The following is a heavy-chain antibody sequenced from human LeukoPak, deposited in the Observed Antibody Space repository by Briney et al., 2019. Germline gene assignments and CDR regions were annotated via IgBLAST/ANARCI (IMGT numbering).Heavy chain of an antibody. Sequence: GGSLRLSCAASGFTYSSYAMHWVRQAPGKGLEWVAVISYDGSNKYYADSVKGRFTISRDNSKNTLYLQMNSLRAEDTAVYYCARKIGGAVAGNWYFDLWGRGTLVIVSS. CDR3: ARKIGGAVAGNWYFDL. V-gene: IGHV3-30-3*01. D-gene: IGHD6-19*01. CDR2: ISYDGSNK. J-gene: IGHJ2*01. CDR1: GFTYSSYA.